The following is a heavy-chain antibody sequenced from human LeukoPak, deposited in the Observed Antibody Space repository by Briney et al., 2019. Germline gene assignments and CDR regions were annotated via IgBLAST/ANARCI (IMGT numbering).Heavy chain of an antibody. CDR2: VSAYNGDT. CDR3: ARDCSTSCCPPFNY. D-gene: IGHD2-2*01. Sequence: ASVKVSYKPSGYTVTSYGIMWVRQAPGQELDGMGWVSAYNGDTNYAQRFQGRVTMTTDASTSTAYMELRSLRSDGTAVYYCARDCSTSCCPPFNYCGEGTVVTVCS. J-gene: IGHJ4*02. V-gene: IGHV1-18*04. CDR1: GYTVTSYG.